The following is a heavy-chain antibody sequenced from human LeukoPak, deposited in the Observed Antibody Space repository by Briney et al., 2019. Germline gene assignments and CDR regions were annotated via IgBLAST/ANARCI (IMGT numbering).Heavy chain of an antibody. CDR3: ARDFWILTGYLYWINYFDY. CDR2: INPNSGGT. Sequence: GASVKVSCKASGYTFTGYYMHWVRQAPGQGLEWMGWINPNSGGTNYAQKFQGRVTMTRDTSISTAYMELSRLRSDDTAVYYCARDFWILTGYLYWINYFDYWGQGTLVTVSS. V-gene: IGHV1-2*02. D-gene: IGHD3-9*01. CDR1: GYTFTGYY. J-gene: IGHJ4*02.